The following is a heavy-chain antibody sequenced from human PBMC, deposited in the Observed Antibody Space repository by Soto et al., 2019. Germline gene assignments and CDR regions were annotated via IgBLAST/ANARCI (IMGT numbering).Heavy chain of an antibody. CDR2: ISSSSSYI. V-gene: IGHV3-21*01. D-gene: IGHD2-15*01. Sequence: EVQLVESGGGLVKPGGSLRLSCAASGFTFSSYSMNWVRQAPGKGLEWVSSISSSSSYIYYADSVKGRFTISRDNAKNSLYLQMNRLRAEDTAVYYCARRDCSGGSCSIDGYWGQGTLGTGSS. CDR3: ARRDCSGGSCSIDGY. J-gene: IGHJ4*02. CDR1: GFTFSSYS.